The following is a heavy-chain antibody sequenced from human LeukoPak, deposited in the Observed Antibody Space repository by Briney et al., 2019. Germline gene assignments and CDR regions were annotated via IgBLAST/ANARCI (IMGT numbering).Heavy chain of an antibody. CDR1: GGSFSGYY. CDR2: INHSGST. CDR3: ARGPHPQDKLQTNWYFDL. V-gene: IGHV4-34*01. Sequence: SETLSLTCAVYGGSFSGYYWSWIRQPPGKGLEWIGEINHSGSTNYNPSLKSRVTISVDTSKNQFSLKLSSVTAADTAVYYCARGPHPQDKLQTNWYFDLWGRGTLVTVSS. D-gene: IGHD1-26*01. J-gene: IGHJ2*01.